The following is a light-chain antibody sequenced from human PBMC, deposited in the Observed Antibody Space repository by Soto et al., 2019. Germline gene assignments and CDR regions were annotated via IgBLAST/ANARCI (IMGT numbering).Light chain of an antibody. J-gene: IGKJ2*01. CDR3: QQSYSIPYT. CDR1: QSIRSY. CDR2: AAS. V-gene: IGKV1-39*01. Sequence: DTQMTQSPSSLSASVGDRVTITCRPSQSIRSYLNWYQQKPGKAPKLLIYAASSLQSGVPSRFSGSGSGTDFTLTISSLQPEDFATYHCQQSYSIPYTFGQGTKLEIK.